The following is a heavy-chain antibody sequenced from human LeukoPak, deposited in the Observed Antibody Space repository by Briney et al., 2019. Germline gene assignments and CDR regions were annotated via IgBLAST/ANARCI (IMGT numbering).Heavy chain of an antibody. J-gene: IGHJ3*02. D-gene: IGHD1-26*01. V-gene: IGHV4-39*07. CDR1: GGSISSSSYY. CDR2: IYYSGST. Sequence: PSETLSLTCTVSGGSISSSSYYWDWIRQPPGKGLEWIGSIYYSGSTYYNPSLKSRVTISVDTSKNQFSLKPSSVTAADTAVYYCARSGSYYSAVDAFDIWGQGTMVTVSS. CDR3: ARSGSYYSAVDAFDI.